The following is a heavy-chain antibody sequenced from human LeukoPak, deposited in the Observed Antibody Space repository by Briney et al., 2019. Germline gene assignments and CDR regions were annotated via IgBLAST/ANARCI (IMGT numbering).Heavy chain of an antibody. Sequence: GGSLRLSCAASGFTFSSYEMNWVRQAPGKGLEWVSYISSSGGTIYYADSVKGRFTISRDNAKNSLYLQMNSLRAEDTAVYYCAELGITMIGGVWGKGTTVTISS. CDR3: AELGITMIGGV. D-gene: IGHD3-10*02. CDR2: ISSSGGTI. J-gene: IGHJ6*04. V-gene: IGHV3-48*03. CDR1: GFTFSSYE.